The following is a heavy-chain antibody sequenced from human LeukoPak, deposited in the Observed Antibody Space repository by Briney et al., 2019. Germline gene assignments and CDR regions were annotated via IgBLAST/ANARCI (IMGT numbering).Heavy chain of an antibody. CDR1: GGTFSSYA. J-gene: IGHJ6*02. D-gene: IGHD5-24*01. CDR3: AREEATIDSAPYYYYYYGMDV. Sequence: SVKVSCKASGGTFSSYAISWVRQAPGQGLEWMGRIIPILGIANYAQKFQGRVTITADKSTSTAYMELSSLRSEDTAVYYCAREEATIDSAPYYYYYYGMDVWGQGTTVTVSS. V-gene: IGHV1-69*04. CDR2: IIPILGIA.